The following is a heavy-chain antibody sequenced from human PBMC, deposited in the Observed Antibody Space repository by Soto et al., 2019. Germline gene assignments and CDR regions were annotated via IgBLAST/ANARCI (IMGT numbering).Heavy chain of an antibody. V-gene: IGHV3-30*18. CDR3: AKYSSSWYVDY. J-gene: IGHJ4*02. CDR2: ISYDGSNK. Sequence: GGSLRLSCAASGFTFSSYGMHWVRQAPGKGLEWVAVISYDGSNKYYADSVKGRFTISRDNSKNTLYLQMNSLRAEDTAVYYCAKYSSSWYVDYWGQGTLVTVSS. CDR1: GFTFSSYG. D-gene: IGHD6-13*01.